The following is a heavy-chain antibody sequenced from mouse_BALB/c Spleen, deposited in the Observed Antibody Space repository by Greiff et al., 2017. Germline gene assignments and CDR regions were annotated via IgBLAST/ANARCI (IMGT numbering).Heavy chain of an antibody. CDR1: GFTFSSYT. V-gene: IGHV5-6-5*01. J-gene: IGHJ4*01. D-gene: IGHD1-2*01. Sequence: EVKLMESGGGLVQPGGSLKLSCAASGFTFSSYTMSWVRQTPEKRLEWVAYISSGGSTYYPDSVKGRFTISRDNARNILYLQMSSLRSEDTAMYYCARGSTATYAMDYWGQGTSVTVSS. CDR3: ARGSTATYAMDY. CDR2: ISSGGST.